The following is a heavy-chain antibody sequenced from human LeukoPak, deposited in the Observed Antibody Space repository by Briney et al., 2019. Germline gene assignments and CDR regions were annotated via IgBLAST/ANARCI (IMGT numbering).Heavy chain of an antibody. CDR3: ARHRAMERHMDV. Sequence: GGSLRLSCAASGFTFSSYSMNWVRQAPGKGLEWVSSISSSSSYIYYADSVKGRFTISRDNAKNSLYLQMNSLRAEDTAVYYCARHRAMERHMDVWGKGTTVTVSS. J-gene: IGHJ6*03. V-gene: IGHV3-21*01. CDR2: ISSSSSYI. CDR1: GFTFSSYS. D-gene: IGHD1-1*01.